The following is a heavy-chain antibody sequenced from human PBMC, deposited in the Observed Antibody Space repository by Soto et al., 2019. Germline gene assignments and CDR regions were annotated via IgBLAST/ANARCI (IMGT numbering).Heavy chain of an antibody. D-gene: IGHD6-19*01. CDR3: AGESRGYSSSHVFEL. Sequence: SATLPLTCSVSGVSVSSGSHYWSWIRQSPGKGLEWIGFIYYSGSTNYNLSLKSRVTISVNTSKNQFSLKVTSVTAADTAVYFCAGESRGYSSSHVFELWGQATLVSVAS. V-gene: IGHV4-61*01. CDR2: IYYSGST. J-gene: IGHJ4*02. CDR1: GVSVSSGSHY.